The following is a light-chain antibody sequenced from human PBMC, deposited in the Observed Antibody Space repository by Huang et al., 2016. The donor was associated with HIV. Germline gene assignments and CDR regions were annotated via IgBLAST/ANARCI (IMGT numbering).Light chain of an antibody. CDR2: GTS. J-gene: IGKJ1*01. CDR1: QSVSSN. CDR3: QKYNNWPGT. Sequence: EIVMTQSPATLSVSPGKRATLSCRASQSVSSNLAWYQQKPGQAPRLLIYGTSTRATGISDRFSGSGSGTGFTLTINSLQSEDFAIYYCQKYNNWPGTFGQGTKVEIK. V-gene: IGKV3-15*01.